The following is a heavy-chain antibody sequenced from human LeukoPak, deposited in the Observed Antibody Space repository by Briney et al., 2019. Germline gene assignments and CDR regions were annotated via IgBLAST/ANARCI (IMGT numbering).Heavy chain of an antibody. Sequence: SETLSLTCTVSGGSISSSNYYWGWIRQPPGKGLEWIGSIYYSGSTYYNPSLKSRVTISVDTSKNQFSLKLSSVTAADTAVYYCARDNHGSEYDYWGQGTLVTVSS. D-gene: IGHD3-10*01. V-gene: IGHV4-39*07. CDR1: GGSISSSNYY. CDR3: ARDNHGSEYDY. J-gene: IGHJ4*02. CDR2: IYYSGST.